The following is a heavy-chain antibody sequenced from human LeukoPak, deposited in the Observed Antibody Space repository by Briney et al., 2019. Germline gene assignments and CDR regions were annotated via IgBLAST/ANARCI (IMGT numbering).Heavy chain of an antibody. CDR1: GGSFSGYY. D-gene: IGHD5-24*01. V-gene: IGHV4-34*01. CDR2: INHSGSP. J-gene: IGHJ4*02. CDR3: ARDGRWLRYFDY. Sequence: SETLSLTCAVYGGSFSGYYWSWIRQPPGEGLEWIGEINHSGSPNYNPSLKSRVTISVDTSKNQFSLKLSSVTAADTAVYYCARDGRWLRYFDYWGQGTLVTVSS.